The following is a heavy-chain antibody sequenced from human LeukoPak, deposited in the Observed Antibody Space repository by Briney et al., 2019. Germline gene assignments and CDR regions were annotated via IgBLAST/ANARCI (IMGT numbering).Heavy chain of an antibody. CDR3: AREAGVDTAMASYFDY. J-gene: IGHJ4*02. CDR1: GGSISSYY. D-gene: IGHD5-18*01. V-gene: IGHV4-4*07. CDR2: IYTSGST. Sequence: SETLSLTCTVSGGSISSYYWSWIRQPAGKGLEWIGRIYTSGSTNYNPSLKSRVTMSVDTSKNQFSLKLSSVTAADTAVYYCAREAGVDTAMASYFDYWGQGTLVTVSS.